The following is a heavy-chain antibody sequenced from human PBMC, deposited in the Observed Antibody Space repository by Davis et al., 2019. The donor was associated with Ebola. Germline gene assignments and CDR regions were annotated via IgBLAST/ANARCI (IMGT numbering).Heavy chain of an antibody. CDR3: AKGRGYNYGPQAFDY. V-gene: IGHV3-66*02. Sequence: PGGSLRLSCTASGFSISSDYINWVRQAPGKGLEWVSVIYTGSGGATYYADSVKGRFTLSRDNSKNTLYLQMNSLKPEDTAMYNCAKGRGYNYGPQAFDYWGQGSLVTVSS. D-gene: IGHD5-18*01. J-gene: IGHJ4*02. CDR2: IYTGSGGAT. CDR1: GFSISSDY.